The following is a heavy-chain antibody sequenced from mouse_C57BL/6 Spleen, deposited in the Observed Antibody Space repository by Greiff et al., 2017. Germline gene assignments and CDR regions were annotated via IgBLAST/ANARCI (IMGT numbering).Heavy chain of an antibody. CDR2: ILPNSGST. D-gene: IGHD2-4*01. V-gene: IGHV1-64*01. CDR3: ARVGELRYYAMDY. J-gene: IGHJ4*01. Sequence: VQLQQPGAELVKPGASGKLSCKASGYTFTSYWRHWVKQRPGQGLEWIGMILPNSGSTNYNEKFKSKATLTVDKSSSTAYMQLSSLTSEDSAVYSCARVGELRYYAMDYWGQGTSVTVSS. CDR1: GYTFTSYW.